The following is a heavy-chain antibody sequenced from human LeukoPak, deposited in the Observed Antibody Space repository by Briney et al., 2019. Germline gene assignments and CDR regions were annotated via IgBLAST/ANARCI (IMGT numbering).Heavy chain of an antibody. D-gene: IGHD2-15*01. J-gene: IGHJ4*02. CDR2: ISAYNGNT. CDR1: GYTFTSYD. Sequence: GASVKVSCKASGYTFTSYDICWVRQAPGQGLEWMGWISAYNGNTNYAQKFQGRVSMTTGTSTSTAYMELRSLRSDDTAVYYCAMTYCSGGSCYSGDYWGQGTLVTVSS. CDR3: AMTYCSGGSCYSGDY. V-gene: IGHV1-18*01.